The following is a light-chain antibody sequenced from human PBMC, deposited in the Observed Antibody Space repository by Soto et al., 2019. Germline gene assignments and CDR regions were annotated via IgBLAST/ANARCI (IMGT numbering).Light chain of an antibody. CDR3: CSYSGSSTVV. CDR2: EGS. CDR1: SSDVGSDNL. Sequence: QSALTQPASVSGSPGQSINISCTGTSSDVGSDNLVSWYQQHPGTADKLMIYEGSKRPSGVANRFSGSKSGNTASLTISGLQAADDADYYCCSYSGSSTVVFGGGTKLTVL. V-gene: IGLV2-23*01. J-gene: IGLJ2*01.